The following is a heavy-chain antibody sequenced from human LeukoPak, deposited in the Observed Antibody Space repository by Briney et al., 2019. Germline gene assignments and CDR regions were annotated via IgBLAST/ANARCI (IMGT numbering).Heavy chain of an antibody. CDR1: GGSFSGYY. V-gene: IGHV4-34*01. J-gene: IGHJ4*02. D-gene: IGHD3-10*01. CDR3: ARAPQYYYGSGIIT. Sequence: PSETLSLTCAVYGGSFSGYYWSWIRQPPGKGLEWIGEINHSGSTNYNPSLKSRVTISVDTSKNQFSLKLNSVTAADTAVYYCARAPQYYYGSGIITWGQGTLVTVSS. CDR2: INHSGST.